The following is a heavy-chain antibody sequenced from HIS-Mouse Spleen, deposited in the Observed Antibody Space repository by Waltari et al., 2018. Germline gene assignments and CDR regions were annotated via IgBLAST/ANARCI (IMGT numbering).Heavy chain of an antibody. CDR3: ARGHDYSNYFDY. J-gene: IGHJ4*02. Sequence: QVQLVQAGAEVKKPGASVKVSCKASGYTFTSYDINWVRQATGQGLEWMGWMNPNSGNTGYAQKFQGRATMTRKTSISTAYMELSSLRSEDTAVYYCARGHDYSNYFDYWGQGTLVTVSS. CDR2: MNPNSGNT. V-gene: IGHV1-8*01. CDR1: GYTFTSYD. D-gene: IGHD4-4*01.